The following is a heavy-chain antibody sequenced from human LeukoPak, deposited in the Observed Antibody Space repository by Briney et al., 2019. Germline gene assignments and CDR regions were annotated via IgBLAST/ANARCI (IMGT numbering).Heavy chain of an antibody. V-gene: IGHV3-53*01. Sequence: GGSLRLSCAASGFTVSSNYMSWVRQAPGKGLEWVSVIYSGGSTYYADSVKGRFTISRDNSKNTLYLQMNSLGAEDTAVYYCARDGYYDFWSGYQGAFDIWGQGTMVTVSS. D-gene: IGHD3-3*01. CDR2: IYSGGST. CDR3: ARDGYYDFWSGYQGAFDI. CDR1: GFTVSSNY. J-gene: IGHJ3*02.